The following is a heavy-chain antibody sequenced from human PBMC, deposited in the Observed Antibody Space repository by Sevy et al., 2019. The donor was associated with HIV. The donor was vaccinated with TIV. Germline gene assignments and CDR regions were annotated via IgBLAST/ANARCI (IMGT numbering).Heavy chain of an antibody. CDR1: GFTVSGNC. V-gene: IGHV3-53*01. Sequence: GGSLRLSCAASGFTVSGNCMSWVRQAPGKGLEWVSVIYSDDSTSYADSVKGRFTISRDNSKNTLYLQMNNLRTEDTAMYYCASFRASDYWGQGTLVTVSS. CDR3: ASFRASDY. D-gene: IGHD3-10*01. CDR2: IYSDDST. J-gene: IGHJ4*02.